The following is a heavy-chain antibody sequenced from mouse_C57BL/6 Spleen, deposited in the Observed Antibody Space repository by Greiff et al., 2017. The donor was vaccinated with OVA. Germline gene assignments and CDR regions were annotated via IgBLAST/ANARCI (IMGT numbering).Heavy chain of an antibody. CDR1: GYTFTSYT. CDR2: INPSSGYT. CDR3: ARLGGNPGNY. V-gene: IGHV1-4*01. J-gene: IGHJ2*01. Sequence: QVQLKQSGAELARPGASVKMSCKASGYTFTSYTMHWVKQRPGQGLEWIGYINPSSGYTKYNQKFKDKATLTADKSSSTAYMQLSSLTSEDSAVYYCARLGGNPGNYWGQGTTLTVSS. D-gene: IGHD2-1*01.